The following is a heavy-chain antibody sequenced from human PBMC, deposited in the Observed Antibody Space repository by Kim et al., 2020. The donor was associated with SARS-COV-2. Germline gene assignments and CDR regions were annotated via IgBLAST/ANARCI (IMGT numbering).Heavy chain of an antibody. CDR2: IYYSGST. Sequence: SETLSLTCTVSGGSISSSSYYWGWIRQPPGKGLEWIGSIYYSGSTYYNPSLKSRVTISVDTSKNQFSLKLSSVTAADTAVYYCATNYVEAFDIWGQGTMVTVSS. J-gene: IGHJ3*02. V-gene: IGHV4-39*01. CDR3: ATNYVEAFDI. CDR1: GGSISSSSYY. D-gene: IGHD3-10*02.